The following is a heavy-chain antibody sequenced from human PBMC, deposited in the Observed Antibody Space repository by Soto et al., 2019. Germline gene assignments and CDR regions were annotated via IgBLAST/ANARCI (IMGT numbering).Heavy chain of an antibody. CDR3: ARVAPMIVVGDAFDI. CDR2: IYYSGST. J-gene: IGHJ3*02. V-gene: IGHV4-31*03. D-gene: IGHD3-22*01. Sequence: QVQLQESGPGLVKPSQTLSLTCTVSGGSISSGGYYWSWIRQHPGKGLEWIGYIYYSGSTYYNPTLKSRVTISVDTSKNQFSLKLSSVTAADTAVYYCARVAPMIVVGDAFDIWGQGTMVTVSS. CDR1: GGSISSGGYY.